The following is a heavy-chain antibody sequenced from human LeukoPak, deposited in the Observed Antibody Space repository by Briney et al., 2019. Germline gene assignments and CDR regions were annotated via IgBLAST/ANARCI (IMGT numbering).Heavy chain of an antibody. CDR1: GFTFSTYW. D-gene: IGHD2-2*01. J-gene: IGHJ4*02. Sequence: GGSLRPSCAASGFTFSTYWMTWVRQAPGKGLEWVANMNLDGSEKYYVDSVKGRFTISRDNAKNSLYLQMNSLRVEDTAVYYCARGGCSITSCHYPPGVWGQGTLVTVSS. V-gene: IGHV3-7*01. CDR2: MNLDGSEK. CDR3: ARGGCSITSCHYPPGV.